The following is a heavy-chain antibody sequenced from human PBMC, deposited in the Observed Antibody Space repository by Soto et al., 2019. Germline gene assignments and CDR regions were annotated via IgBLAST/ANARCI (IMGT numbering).Heavy chain of an antibody. CDR2: ISRDGSNK. V-gene: IGHV3-30*04. Sequence: QVQVVESGGGVVQPGRSLRLSCAASGFTFSRYAIHWVRQAPGKGLEWVAVISRDGSNKYYVDSVKGRFTISRDNSKNTLYLKMNSLGDEDTAVYYCARSRNSAVADSFDFWGQGTLVTVSS. CDR1: GFTFSRYA. J-gene: IGHJ4*02. D-gene: IGHD3-10*01. CDR3: ARSRNSAVADSFDF.